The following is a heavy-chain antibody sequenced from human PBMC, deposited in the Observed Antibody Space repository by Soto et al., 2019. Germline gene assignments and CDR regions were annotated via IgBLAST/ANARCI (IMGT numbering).Heavy chain of an antibody. CDR1: GFTFSSYW. J-gene: IGHJ5*01. CDR3: ARATCSSSTCYAVYFGP. CDR2: IKPDGSKK. D-gene: IGHD2-2*01. Sequence: EVQLVESGGGLVQPGGSLRLSCVASGFTFSSYWMSWVRQAPGKGLEWVANIKPDGSKKYYVDSVKGQFTISRDNAKNSLYLKMNSLRAEDTAVYYCARATCSSSTCYAVYFGPWGQGTLVTVSS. V-gene: IGHV3-7*01.